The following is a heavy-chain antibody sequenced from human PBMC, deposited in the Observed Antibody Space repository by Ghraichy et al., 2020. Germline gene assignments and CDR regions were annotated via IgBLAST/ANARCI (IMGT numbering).Heavy chain of an antibody. CDR2: IYYSGST. Sequence: SETLSLTCTVSGGSISTYYWSWIRQPPGKGLEWIGYIYYSGSTNYNPSLKGRVSISVDTSKNQFSLKLSSVTAADTAVYYCARGNVEYTSSWEDICYFDLWGRGTLVTVSS. J-gene: IGHJ2*01. CDR1: GGSISTYY. CDR3: ARGNVEYTSSWEDICYFDL. D-gene: IGHD6-6*01. V-gene: IGHV4-59*01.